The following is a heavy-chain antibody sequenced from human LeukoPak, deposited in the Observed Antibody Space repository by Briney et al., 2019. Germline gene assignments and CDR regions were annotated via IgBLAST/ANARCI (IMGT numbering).Heavy chain of an antibody. Sequence: ASVKVSCKASGYTFTGYFIHWVRQAPGQGLEWMGWINPNSGGTNYAQKFQGRVTMTRDTSISTAYMELSRLRSDDTAVYYCASYSGSYSSDFDYRGQGTLVTVSS. CDR1: GYTFTGYF. CDR3: ASYSGSYSSDFDY. CDR2: INPNSGGT. V-gene: IGHV1-2*02. D-gene: IGHD1-26*01. J-gene: IGHJ4*02.